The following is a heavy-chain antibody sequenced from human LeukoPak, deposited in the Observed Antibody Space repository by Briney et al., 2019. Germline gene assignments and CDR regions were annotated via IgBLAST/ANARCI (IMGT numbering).Heavy chain of an antibody. Sequence: GGSLRLSCAASGFTFSSYAMSWVRQAPGKGLEWVSAFSGSGGSTYYADSVKGRFTISRDNSKNTLYLQMNSLRAEDTAVYYCAKERTYGSGSPYYFDYWGQGTLVTVSS. J-gene: IGHJ4*02. V-gene: IGHV3-23*01. CDR2: FSGSGGST. CDR1: GFTFSSYA. CDR3: AKERTYGSGSPYYFDY. D-gene: IGHD3-10*01.